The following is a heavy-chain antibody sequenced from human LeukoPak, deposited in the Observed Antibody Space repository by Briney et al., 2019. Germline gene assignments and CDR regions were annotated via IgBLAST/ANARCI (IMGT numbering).Heavy chain of an antibody. CDR1: GYTFTGYY. D-gene: IGHD3-3*01. V-gene: IGHV1-2*02. J-gene: IGHJ4*02. Sequence: GASVKVSCKASGYTFTGYYMHWVRQAPGQGLEWMGWINPNSGGTNYAQKFQGRVTMTRDTSISTAYMELSRLRSDDTAVYYCARDDDFWSGYFDYWAREPWSPSPQ. CDR2: INPNSGGT. CDR3: ARDDDFWSGYFDY.